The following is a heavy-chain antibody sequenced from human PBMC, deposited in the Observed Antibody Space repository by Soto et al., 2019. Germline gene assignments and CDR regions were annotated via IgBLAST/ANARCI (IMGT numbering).Heavy chain of an antibody. V-gene: IGHV1-2*04. CDR1: GYTFTGYY. Sequence: ASVKVSCKASGYTFTGYYMHWVRQAPGQGLEWMGWIDPNSGGTNYAQKFQGWVTMTRDTSISTAYMELSRLRSDDTAVYYCARNKWLVGNYYYYGMDVWGKGTTVTVSS. D-gene: IGHD6-19*01. CDR2: IDPNSGGT. CDR3: ARNKWLVGNYYYYGMDV. J-gene: IGHJ6*04.